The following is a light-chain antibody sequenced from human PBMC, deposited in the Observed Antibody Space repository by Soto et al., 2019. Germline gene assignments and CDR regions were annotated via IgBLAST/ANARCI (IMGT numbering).Light chain of an antibody. CDR1: QTISSK. V-gene: IGKV1-5*01. CDR3: QHYNSYSEA. CDR2: GAS. J-gene: IGKJ4*01. Sequence: DIQMTQSPSTLSVSLGARAPITCRASQTISSKLAWYQQKPGKAPQLLIYGASTITSGIPSRFSGSGSGTEFTLTISSLQPEDFATYYCQHYNSYSEAFGRGTKVDIK.